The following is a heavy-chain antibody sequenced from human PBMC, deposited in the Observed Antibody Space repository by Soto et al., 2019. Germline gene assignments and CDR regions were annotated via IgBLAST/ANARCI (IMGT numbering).Heavy chain of an antibody. Sequence: ESGGGVVQPGRSLRLSCAASGFTFSSYGMHWVRQAPGKGLEWVAVISYDGSNKYYADSVKGRFTISRDNSKNTLYLQMNSLRAEDTAVYYCAKRPSGSYEIDYWGQGTLVTVSS. D-gene: IGHD1-26*01. J-gene: IGHJ4*02. CDR3: AKRPSGSYEIDY. CDR2: ISYDGSNK. CDR1: GFTFSSYG. V-gene: IGHV3-30*18.